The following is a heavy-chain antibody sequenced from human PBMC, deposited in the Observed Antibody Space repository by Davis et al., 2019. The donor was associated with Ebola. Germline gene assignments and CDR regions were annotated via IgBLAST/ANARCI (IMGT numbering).Heavy chain of an antibody. CDR2: IYYSGST. D-gene: IGHD6-6*01. J-gene: IGHJ3*02. CDR3: ARASFRYSSSSHAFDI. V-gene: IGHV4-59*01. CDR1: GGSISSYY. Sequence: MPGGSLRLSCTVSGGSISSYYWSWIRQPPGKGLEWIGYIYYSGSTNYNPSLKSRVTISVDTSKNQFSLKLSSVTAADTAVYYCARASFRYSSSSHAFDIWGQGTMVTVSS.